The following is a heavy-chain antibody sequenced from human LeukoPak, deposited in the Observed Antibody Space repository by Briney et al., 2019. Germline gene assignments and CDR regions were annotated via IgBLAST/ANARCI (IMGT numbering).Heavy chain of an antibody. V-gene: IGHV4-30-4*08. CDR3: AGHFYCSGGSCYSNWFDP. J-gene: IGHJ5*02. Sequence: SQTLSLTCTVSGCSISSGDYYWSWIRQPPGKGLEWIGYIYYSGRTYYNPSLNSRVTISVDTSKNQFSLKLSSVTAADTAVYYCAGHFYCSGGSCYSNWFDPWGQGTLVTVSS. CDR1: GCSISSGDYY. D-gene: IGHD2-15*01. CDR2: IYYSGRT.